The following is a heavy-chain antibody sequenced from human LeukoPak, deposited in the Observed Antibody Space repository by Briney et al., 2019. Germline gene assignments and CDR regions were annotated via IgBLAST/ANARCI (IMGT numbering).Heavy chain of an antibody. D-gene: IGHD6-13*01. CDR1: GFIFSNYW. CDR2: IKYDGSEE. V-gene: IGHV3-7*04. CDR3: ARAADRSSDY. J-gene: IGHJ4*02. Sequence: GGSLRLSCAASGFIFSNYWMSWVHHIPGEGLEWLANIKYDGSEEYYVDSVRGRFTISRDNAKNSLYLQMNSLRAEDTAVYYCARAADRSSDYWGQGTLVTVSS.